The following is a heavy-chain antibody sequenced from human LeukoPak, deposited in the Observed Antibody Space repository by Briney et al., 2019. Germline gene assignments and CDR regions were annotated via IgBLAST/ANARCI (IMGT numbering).Heavy chain of an antibody. Sequence: PGGSLRLSCAASGFTFSRYAMSCVRQAPGEGLEWVSAISGSVGSTYSADSVKGRFTISRDNSKNTLYLQMNSLRAEDTAVYYCAKAPTGWQANWFDPWGQGTLVTVSS. CDR2: ISGSVGST. V-gene: IGHV3-23*01. CDR3: AKAPTGWQANWFDP. D-gene: IGHD1-14*01. J-gene: IGHJ5*02. CDR1: GFTFSRYA.